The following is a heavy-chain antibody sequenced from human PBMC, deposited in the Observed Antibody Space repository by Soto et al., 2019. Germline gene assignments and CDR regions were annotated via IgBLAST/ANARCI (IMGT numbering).Heavy chain of an antibody. J-gene: IGHJ6*04. Sequence: SETLSLTCTVSGGSISSGGYYWSWIRQHPGKGLEWIGYIYYSGSTYYNPSLKSRVTISVDTSKNQFSLKLSSVTAADTAVYYCARATYYDFWSGSLFTVWGKGTTVTVSS. V-gene: IGHV4-31*03. D-gene: IGHD3-3*01. CDR3: ARATYYDFWSGSLFTV. CDR2: IYYSGST. CDR1: GGSISSGGYY.